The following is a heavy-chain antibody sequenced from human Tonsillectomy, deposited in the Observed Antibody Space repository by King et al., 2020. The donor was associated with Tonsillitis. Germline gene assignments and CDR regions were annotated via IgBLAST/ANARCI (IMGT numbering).Heavy chain of an antibody. J-gene: IGHJ4*01. CDR1: GYTFTGYY. Sequence: QLVQSGAEVKKPGASVKVSCKASGYTFTGYYLHWVRQAPGQGLEWVGWIKANSGDANYAQKFQGRVTMTRDTSISTAYMEMSRLISDDTAVYFCAREAMTYDYGFFDYWGQGTLVTVSS. CDR3: AREAMTYDYGFFDY. V-gene: IGHV1-2*02. D-gene: IGHD4/OR15-4a*01. CDR2: IKANSGDA.